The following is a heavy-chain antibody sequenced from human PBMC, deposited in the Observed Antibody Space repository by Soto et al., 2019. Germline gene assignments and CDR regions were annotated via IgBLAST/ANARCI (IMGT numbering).Heavy chain of an antibody. D-gene: IGHD4-17*01. V-gene: IGHV3-23*01. J-gene: IGHJ6*02. CDR2: ISGSGGST. CDR3: AKLSHGGIYYYYGMDV. Sequence: PGGSLRLSCAASGFTFSSYAMSWVRQAPGKGLEWVSAISGSGGSTYYADSVKGRFTISRDNSKNTLYLQMNSLRAEDTAVYYCAKLSHGGIYYYYGMDVWGQGTTVTVSS. CDR1: GFTFSSYA.